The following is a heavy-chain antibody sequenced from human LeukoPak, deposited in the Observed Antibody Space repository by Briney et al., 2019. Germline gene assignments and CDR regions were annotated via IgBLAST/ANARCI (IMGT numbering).Heavy chain of an antibody. J-gene: IGHJ4*02. V-gene: IGHV4-59*01. CDR1: GGSIRGYF. CDR3: AMAYSSSWYYFDY. D-gene: IGHD6-13*01. Sequence: SETLSLTCTVSGGSIRGYFWTWIRQPPGKGLEWIGYIYYSGSTNYNPSLKSRVTIAVDTSKDQFSLRLSSVTAADTAVYYCAMAYSSSWYYFDYRGQGTLVTVSS. CDR2: IYYSGST.